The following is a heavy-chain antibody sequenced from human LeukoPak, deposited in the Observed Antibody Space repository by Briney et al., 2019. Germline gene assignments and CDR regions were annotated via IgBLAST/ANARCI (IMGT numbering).Heavy chain of an antibody. CDR1: GYTFTDYY. Sequence: EASVKVSCKALGYTFTDYYMHWVRQAPGQGLEWMGWINPNSGGTHYAQKFQGRVTMTRDTSISTAYMELSRLRSDDTAVYYCARDRPSGPNNNYYYYYGVDVWGQGTTVTVSS. J-gene: IGHJ6*02. CDR3: ARDRPSGPNNNYYYYYGVDV. CDR2: INPNSGGT. V-gene: IGHV1-2*02. D-gene: IGHD6-6*01.